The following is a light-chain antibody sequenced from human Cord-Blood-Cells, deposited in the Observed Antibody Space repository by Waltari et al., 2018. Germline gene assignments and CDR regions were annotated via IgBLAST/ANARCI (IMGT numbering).Light chain of an antibody. CDR1: SLRSYH. V-gene: IGLV3-19*01. CDR3: NSRDSSGNHVV. Sequence: SSELTQAPAVSVALGQTVRITCQGDSLRSYHASWYQQKPGQAPVLVIYGKNNRPSGIPDRFSGSSSGNTASLTITGAQAEDEADYYCNSRDSSGNHVVFGGVTKLTVL. J-gene: IGLJ2*01. CDR2: GKN.